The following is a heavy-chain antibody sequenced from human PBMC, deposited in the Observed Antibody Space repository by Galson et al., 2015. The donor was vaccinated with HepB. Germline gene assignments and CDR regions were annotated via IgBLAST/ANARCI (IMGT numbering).Heavy chain of an antibody. V-gene: IGHV3-30*18. CDR2: ISYDGSNK. J-gene: IGHJ4*02. Sequence: SLRLSCAASGFTFSSYGMHWVRQAPGKGLEWVAVISYDGSNKYYADSMKGRFTISRDNSKNTLYLQMNSLRAEDTAVYYCAKEPWELANQREYYFDYWGQGTLVTVSS. D-gene: IGHD1-26*01. CDR1: GFTFSSYG. CDR3: AKEPWELANQREYYFDY.